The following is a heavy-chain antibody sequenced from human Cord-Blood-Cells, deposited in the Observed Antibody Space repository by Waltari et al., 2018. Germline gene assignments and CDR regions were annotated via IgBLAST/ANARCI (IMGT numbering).Heavy chain of an antibody. CDR3: AKDWHYGSGSYYDY. V-gene: IGHV3-30*18. D-gene: IGHD3-10*01. CDR2: ISYDGSNK. Sequence: QVQLVESGGGVVQPGRSLRLSCAASGFTFSSYGMHWVRQAPGKGREWVAVISYDGSNKYYADAVKGRFTISRDNSKTTLYLQMNNLRAEDTAVYYCAKDWHYGSGSYYDYWGQGTLVTVSS. J-gene: IGHJ4*02. CDR1: GFTFSSYG.